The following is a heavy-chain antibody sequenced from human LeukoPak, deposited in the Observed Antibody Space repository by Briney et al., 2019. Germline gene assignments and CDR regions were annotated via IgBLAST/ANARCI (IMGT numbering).Heavy chain of an antibody. Sequence: GGSLRLSCAASGFTFSNAWMSWVRQAPGKGLEWVGRIKSKTDGGTTDYAAPVKGRFTISRDDSKNTLYLQMNSLKTEDTAVYYCTTLIKAYLHYGDWPYFDYWGQGTLVTVSS. J-gene: IGHJ4*02. CDR2: IKSKTDGGTT. D-gene: IGHD4-17*01. V-gene: IGHV3-15*01. CDR3: TTLIKAYLHYGDWPYFDY. CDR1: GFTFSNAW.